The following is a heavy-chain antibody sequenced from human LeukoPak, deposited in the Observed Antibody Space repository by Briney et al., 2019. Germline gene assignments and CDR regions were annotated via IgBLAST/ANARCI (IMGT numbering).Heavy chain of an antibody. D-gene: IGHD5-18*01. V-gene: IGHV3-21*01. J-gene: IGHJ4*02. CDR3: ARAVDTAMSRMVTPYYFDY. Sequence: XVXQAXXKGLEWVSSISSSISYIYYVDSVKGRFTISRDNAKNSLYLQMNSLRAEDTAVYYCARAVDTAMSRMVTPYYFDYWGQGTLVTVSS. CDR2: ISSSISYI.